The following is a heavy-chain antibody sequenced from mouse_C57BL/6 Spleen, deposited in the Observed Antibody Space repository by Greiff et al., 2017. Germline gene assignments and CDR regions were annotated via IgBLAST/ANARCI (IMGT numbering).Heavy chain of an antibody. CDR2: IWSDGST. CDR1: GFSLTSYG. V-gene: IGHV2-6-1*01. CDR3: ARHPYYYGSSSYAMDY. D-gene: IGHD1-1*01. Sequence: QVQLKESGPGLVAPSQSLSITCTVSGFSLTSYGVHWVRQPPGKGLEWLVVIWSDGSTTYNSALKSRLSISKDNSKSQVFLKMNSLQTDDTAMYYCARHPYYYGSSSYAMDYWGQGTSVTVSS. J-gene: IGHJ4*01.